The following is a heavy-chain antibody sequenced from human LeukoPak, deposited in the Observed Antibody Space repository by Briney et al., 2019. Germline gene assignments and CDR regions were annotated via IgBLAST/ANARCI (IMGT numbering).Heavy chain of an antibody. CDR1: GFTFDDYA. J-gene: IGHJ4*02. CDR2: ISWNSGSI. CDR3: AMSLIAAAGNVRLDY. D-gene: IGHD6-13*01. Sequence: GRSLRLSCAASGFTFDDYAMHWVRQAPGKGLEWVSGISWNSGSIGYADSVKGRFTISRDNSKNTLYLQMNSLRAEDTAVYYCAMSLIAAAGNVRLDYWDQGTLVTVSS. V-gene: IGHV3-9*01.